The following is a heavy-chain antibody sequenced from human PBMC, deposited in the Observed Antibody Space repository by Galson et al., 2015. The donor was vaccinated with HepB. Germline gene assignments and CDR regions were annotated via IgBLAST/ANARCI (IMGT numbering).Heavy chain of an antibody. D-gene: IGHD3-3*01. CDR2: INTNTGNP. V-gene: IGHV7-4-1*02. CDR1: GYTFTSYA. J-gene: IGHJ4*02. Sequence: SVKVSCKASGYTFTSYAMNWVRQAPGQGLEWMGWINTNTGNPTYAQGFTGRFVFSLDTSVSTAYLQISSLKAEDTAVYYCARDFTIFGVVIIHDSQGFDYWGQGTLVTVSS. CDR3: ARDFTIFGVVIIHDSQGFDY.